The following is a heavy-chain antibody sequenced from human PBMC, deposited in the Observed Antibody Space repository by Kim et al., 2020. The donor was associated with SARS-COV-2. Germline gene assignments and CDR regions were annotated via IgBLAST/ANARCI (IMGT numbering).Heavy chain of an antibody. D-gene: IGHD6-13*01. CDR2: IYYSGST. J-gene: IGHJ4*02. CDR3: ARVKSIAAADY. Sequence: SETLSLTCTVSGGSISSSSYYWGWIRQPPGKGLEWIGSIYYSGSTYYNPSLKSRVTISVDTSKNQFSLKLSSVTAADTAVYYCARVKSIAAADYWGQGTL. V-gene: IGHV4-39*07. CDR1: GGSISSSSYY.